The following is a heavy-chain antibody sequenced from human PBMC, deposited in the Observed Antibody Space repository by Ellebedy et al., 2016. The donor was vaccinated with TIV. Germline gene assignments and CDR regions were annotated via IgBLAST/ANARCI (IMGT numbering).Heavy chain of an antibody. Sequence: SETLSLTXAVYGGSFSGYYWSWIRQPPGKGLEWIGEINHSGSTNYNPSLKSRVTISVDTSKNQFSLKLSSVTAADTAVYYCARGLVGATSGDYWGQGTLVTVSS. D-gene: IGHD1-26*01. CDR1: GGSFSGYY. J-gene: IGHJ4*02. CDR3: ARGLVGATSGDY. CDR2: INHSGST. V-gene: IGHV4-34*01.